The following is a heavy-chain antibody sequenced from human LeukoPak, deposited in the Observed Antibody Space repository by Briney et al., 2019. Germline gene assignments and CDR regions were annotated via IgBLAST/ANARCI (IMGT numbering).Heavy chain of an antibody. CDR3: ARGSDIVATTWFDP. J-gene: IGHJ5*02. CDR1: GGSIGSGDYY. D-gene: IGHD5-12*01. Sequence: PSETLSLTCTVSGGSIGSGDYYWSWIRQHPGKGLEWIGYIYYSGSTYYNPSLKSRVTISGDTSKNQFSLKLSSVTAADTAVYYCARGSDIVATTWFDPWGQGILVTVSS. CDR2: IYYSGST. V-gene: IGHV4-31*03.